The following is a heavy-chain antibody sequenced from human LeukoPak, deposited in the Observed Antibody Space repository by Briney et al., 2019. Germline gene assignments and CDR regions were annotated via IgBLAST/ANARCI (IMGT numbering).Heavy chain of an antibody. V-gene: IGHV4-59*01. D-gene: IGHD5-12*01. CDR1: GGSISSYY. J-gene: IGHJ6*02. CDR2: IYYSGST. Sequence: SETLSLTCTVSGGSISSYYWSWIRQPPGKGLEWIGYIYYSGSTNYNPSLKSRVTISVDTSKNQFSLKLSSVTAADTAVYYCARDGSGYDHEYYGMDVWGQGTTVTVSS. CDR3: ARDGSGYDHEYYGMDV.